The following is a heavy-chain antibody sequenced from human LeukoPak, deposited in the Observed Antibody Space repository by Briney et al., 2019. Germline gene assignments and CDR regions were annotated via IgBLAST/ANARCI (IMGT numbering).Heavy chain of an antibody. CDR3: ASDGLRYFDWLLSSYLDY. CDR2: INHSGST. J-gene: IGHJ4*02. D-gene: IGHD3-9*01. Sequence: PSETLSLTCGVYGGSFSGYYWSWIRQPPGKGLEWIGEINHSGSTNYNPSLKSRVTISVDTSKNQFSLKLSSVTAADTAVYYCASDGLRYFDWLLSSYLDYWGQGTLVTVSS. CDR1: GGSFSGYY. V-gene: IGHV4-34*01.